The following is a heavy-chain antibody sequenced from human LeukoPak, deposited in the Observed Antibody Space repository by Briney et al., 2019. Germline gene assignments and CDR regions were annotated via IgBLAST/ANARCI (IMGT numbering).Heavy chain of an antibody. D-gene: IGHD2-15*01. CDR3: AKDIQGYCSGGSCYSWLFDY. J-gene: IGHJ4*02. Sequence: GGSLRLSCAASGFTFSDYSLNWVRQAPGKGLEWVSYITHDSSTIYYADSVKGRFTISRDNSKNTLYLQMNSLRAEDTAVYYCAKDIQGYCSGGSCYSWLFDYWGQGTLVTVSS. CDR2: ITHDSSTI. CDR1: GFTFSDYS. V-gene: IGHV3-48*01.